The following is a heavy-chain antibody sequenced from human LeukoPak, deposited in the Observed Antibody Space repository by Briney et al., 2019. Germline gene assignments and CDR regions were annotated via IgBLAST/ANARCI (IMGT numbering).Heavy chain of an antibody. J-gene: IGHJ4*02. D-gene: IGHD6-19*01. CDR1: GFTFSSYE. CDR3: ARIAVAGPTGDY. V-gene: IGHV3-48*03. CDR2: ISSSGSTI. Sequence: PGGSLRLSCAASGFTFSSYEMNWVRQAPGKGLEWVSYISSSGSTIYYADSVKGRFTISRDNAKNSLYLQMNSLRAEDTAVYYCARIAVAGPTGDYWGQGTLVTVSS.